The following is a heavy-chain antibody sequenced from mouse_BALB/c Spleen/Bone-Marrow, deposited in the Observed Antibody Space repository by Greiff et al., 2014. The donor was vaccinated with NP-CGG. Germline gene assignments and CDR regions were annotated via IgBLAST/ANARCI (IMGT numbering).Heavy chain of an antibody. D-gene: IGHD2-14*01. J-gene: IGHJ3*01. CDR1: GYTFTSYV. CDR3: ARGGRYDGAWFAY. CDR2: INPYNDGT. V-gene: IGHV1-14*01. Sequence: EVHLVESGPELVKPGASVKMSCKASGYTFTSYVMHWVKQKPGQGLEWIGYINPYNDGTKYNEKFKGEATLTSDKSSSTAYMELSSLTSEDSAVYYCARGGRYDGAWFAYWGRGTLVTVSA.